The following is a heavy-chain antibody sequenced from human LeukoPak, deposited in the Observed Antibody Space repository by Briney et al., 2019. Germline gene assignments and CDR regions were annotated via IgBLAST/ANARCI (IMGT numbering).Heavy chain of an antibody. Sequence: SETLSLTCAVYGGTFSGYYWSWIRQPPGKGLEWIGEINHSGSTNYNPSLKSRVTISVDTSKNQFSLKLSSVTAADTAVYYCARATSWGSGRPLVRGYYFDYWGQGTLVTVSS. CDR1: GGTFSGYY. D-gene: IGHD3-10*01. V-gene: IGHV4-34*01. CDR3: ARATSWGSGRPLVRGYYFDY. CDR2: INHSGST. J-gene: IGHJ4*02.